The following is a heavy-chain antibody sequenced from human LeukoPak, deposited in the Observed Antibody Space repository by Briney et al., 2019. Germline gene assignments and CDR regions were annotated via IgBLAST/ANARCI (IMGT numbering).Heavy chain of an antibody. J-gene: IGHJ5*02. V-gene: IGHV5-51*01. CDR2: IYPGGSQT. D-gene: IGHD4-11*01. Sequence: GESLKISCKASSYNFANYWIGWVRQMPEKGLEWMGLIYPGGSQTIYSPSFQGQVTISVDWSTSTVYLQWNTLKASDTAMYYCARRDYTSVWFDPWGQGTLVTVSS. CDR3: ARRDYTSVWFDP. CDR1: SYNFANYW.